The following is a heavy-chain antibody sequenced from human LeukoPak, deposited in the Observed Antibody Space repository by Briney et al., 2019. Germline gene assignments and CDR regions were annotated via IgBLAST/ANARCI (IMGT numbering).Heavy chain of an antibody. CDR1: GFTFSSYS. CDR2: ISSSSSYI. Sequence: GGSLRLSCAASGFTFSSYSMNWVRQAPGKGLEWVSSISSSSSYIYYADSVKGRFTISRDNAKNSLYLQMNSLRAEDTAVCYCARDGTFHAFDIWGQGTMVTVSS. D-gene: IGHD1-26*01. J-gene: IGHJ3*02. V-gene: IGHV3-21*01. CDR3: ARDGTFHAFDI.